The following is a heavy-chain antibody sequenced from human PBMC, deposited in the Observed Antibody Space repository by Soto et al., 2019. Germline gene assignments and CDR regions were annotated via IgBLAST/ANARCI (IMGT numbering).Heavy chain of an antibody. CDR3: TRDASRDSSARGWFDP. J-gene: IGHJ5*02. CDR2: ISSNSAYI. Sequence: XGSRRLSCAASGFTFRSFTLNWVRQAPGKGLEWVSTISSNSAYIYYTDALRGRFTISRDNAKNSLHLQMNSLRAEDTAVYYCTRDASRDSSARGWFDPWGPGTLVTVSS. V-gene: IGHV3-21*01. CDR1: GFTFRSFT. D-gene: IGHD6-13*01.